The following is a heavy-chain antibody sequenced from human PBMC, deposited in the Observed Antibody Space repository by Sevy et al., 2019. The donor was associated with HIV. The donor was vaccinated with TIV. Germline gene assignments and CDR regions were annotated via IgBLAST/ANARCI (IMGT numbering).Heavy chain of an antibody. CDR3: ARDLPPSATTVAHFDC. D-gene: IGHD4-17*01. CDR1: GFTFSSYE. J-gene: IGHJ4*02. Sequence: GESLKISCVASGFTFSSYEMNWVRQAPGKGLEWVSYISNSGTSMYYSDSVKGRFTISRDNARNSLYLQMNSLRAEDTAVYYCARDLPPSATTVAHFDCWGQGTLVTVPS. V-gene: IGHV3-48*03. CDR2: ISNSGTSM.